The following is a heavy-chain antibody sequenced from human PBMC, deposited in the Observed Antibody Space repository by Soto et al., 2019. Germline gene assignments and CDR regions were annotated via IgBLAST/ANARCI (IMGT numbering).Heavy chain of an antibody. V-gene: IGHV3-48*02. D-gene: IGHD2-21*02. CDR2: ISSSSDKT. Sequence: GSLRLSFIASGFSFSDYSMNWVRQAPGKGLQWVSYISSSSDKTYYADSVKGRFTVSRDNAKNALFLEMNSLTDDDTATWYCARLPKGRLVTDWGQGTRVTVSS. CDR3: ARLPKGRLVTD. CDR1: GFSFSDYS. J-gene: IGHJ4*02.